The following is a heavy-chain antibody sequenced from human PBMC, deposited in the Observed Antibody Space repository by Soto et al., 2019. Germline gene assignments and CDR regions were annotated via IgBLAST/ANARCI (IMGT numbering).Heavy chain of an antibody. D-gene: IGHD5-18*01. V-gene: IGHV3-23*01. J-gene: IGHJ6*02. CDR3: EKAGDTAMLRGIYYYYYYVKDG. Sequence: GGSLRLSCAASGFTFRSYAMSWVRQAPGKGLEWVSGFSGSGSSTYYADSVKGRFTISRDNSENTLYLQMNSLRAEDTAVYYCEKAGDTAMLRGIYYYYYYVKDGWGQGTT. CDR2: FSGSGSST. CDR1: GFTFRSYA.